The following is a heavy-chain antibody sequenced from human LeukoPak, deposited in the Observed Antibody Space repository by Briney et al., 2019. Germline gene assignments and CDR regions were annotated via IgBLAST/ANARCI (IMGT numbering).Heavy chain of an antibody. CDR2: IWYDGSNK. CDR3: AKGNTIFGVALDY. J-gene: IGHJ4*02. D-gene: IGHD3-3*01. Sequence: GGSLRLSCAVSGFTFSSYGMHWVRQAPGKGLEWVAVIWYDGSNKYYADSVKGRFTISRDNSKNTLYLQMNSLRAEDTAVYYCAKGNTIFGVALDYWGQGTLVTVSS. CDR1: GFTFSSYG. V-gene: IGHV3-33*06.